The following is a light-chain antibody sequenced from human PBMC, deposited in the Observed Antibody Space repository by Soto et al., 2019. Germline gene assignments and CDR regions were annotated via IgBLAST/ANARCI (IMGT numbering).Light chain of an antibody. CDR3: QQYGNSPIT. CDR1: QSVSTD. V-gene: IGKV3-15*01. J-gene: IGKJ5*01. CDR2: DAS. Sequence: EIVMTQSPATLSVSPGERATLSCRASQSVSTDLAWYQQKPGQAPRLLIYDASTRATGIPARFSGSGSGTEFTLTISSLQSEDFAVYYCQQYGNSPITFGQGTRLEIK.